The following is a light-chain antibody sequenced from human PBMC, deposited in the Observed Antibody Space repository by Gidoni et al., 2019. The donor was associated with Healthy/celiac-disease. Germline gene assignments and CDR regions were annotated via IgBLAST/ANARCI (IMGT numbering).Light chain of an antibody. V-gene: IGKV3-20*01. CDR2: GAS. J-gene: IGKJ1*01. Sequence: EIVFTQSPGTLSLSPGERATLSCRASQSVSSSYLAWYQQKPGQAPRLLIYGASSRATGIPDRFSGSGSGTDFTLTINRLEPEDFAVYYCQQYGSSPPTFGQGTKVEIK. CDR1: QSVSSSY. CDR3: QQYGSSPPT.